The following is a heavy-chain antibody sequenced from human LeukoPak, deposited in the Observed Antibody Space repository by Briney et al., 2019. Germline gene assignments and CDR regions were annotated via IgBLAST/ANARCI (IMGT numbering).Heavy chain of an antibody. J-gene: IGHJ3*02. CDR2: IYYSGST. CDR3: ARTESTTIAFDI. CDR1: GGSISSYY. Sequence: SEALSLTCTVSGGSISSYYWSWVRQPPGKGLEWIGYIYYSGSTNYNPSLKSRVTISVDTSKNQFSLKLSSVTAADTAVYYCARTESTTIAFDIWGQGTMVTVSS. D-gene: IGHD4-11*01. V-gene: IGHV4-59*01.